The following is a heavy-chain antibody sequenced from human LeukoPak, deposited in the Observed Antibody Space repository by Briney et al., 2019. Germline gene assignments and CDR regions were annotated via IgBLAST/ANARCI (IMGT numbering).Heavy chain of an antibody. D-gene: IGHD3-16*01. CDR1: GFSLSNHW. J-gene: IGHJ3*01. CDR2: IDPDGSVA. V-gene: IGHV3-74*01. Sequence: TGGSLRLSCEASGFSLSNHWMHWVRQAPGKGLVWVAHIDPDGSVANYGDSVKGRFTISRDNAKNTLYLQMDGLRAEDTAVYYCARELGRGGSAFDVWGQGTMVTVSS. CDR3: ARELGRGGSAFDV.